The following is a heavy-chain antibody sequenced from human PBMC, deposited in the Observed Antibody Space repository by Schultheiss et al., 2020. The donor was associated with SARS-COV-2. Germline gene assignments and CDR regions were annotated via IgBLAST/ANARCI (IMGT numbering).Heavy chain of an antibody. D-gene: IGHD1-26*01. CDR2: IYNSGST. V-gene: IGHV4-4*07. CDR1: GGSISSNY. J-gene: IGHJ4*02. CDR3: ASESGSGSYDY. Sequence: SETLSLTCTVSGGSISSNYWSWIRQPAEKGLEWIGRIYNSGSTNYNPSLKSRVTMSADTSKNQFSLKLSSVTAADTAVYFCASESGSGSYDYWGQGTLVTVSS.